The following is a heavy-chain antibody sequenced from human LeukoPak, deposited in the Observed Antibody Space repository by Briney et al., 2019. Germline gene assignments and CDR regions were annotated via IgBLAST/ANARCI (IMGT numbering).Heavy chain of an antibody. CDR2: INPSGGST. CDR1: GYTFTSYY. D-gene: IGHD3-3*01. V-gene: IGHV1-46*01. J-gene: IGHJ3*02. CDR3: ARAGGVLRFLEWFSEAFDI. Sequence: ASVKVSCKASGYTFTSYYMHWVRQAPGQGLEWMGIINPSGGSTSYAQKFQGRVTMTRDTSTSTVYMELSSLRSEDTAVYYCARAGGVLRFLEWFSEAFDIWGQGTMVTVSS.